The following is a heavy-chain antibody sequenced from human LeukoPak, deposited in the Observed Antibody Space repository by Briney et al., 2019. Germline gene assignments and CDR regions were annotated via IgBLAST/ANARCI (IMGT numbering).Heavy chain of an antibody. Sequence: PGGSLRLSCAAPGFTFSSYWMTWVRQAPAKGLERVANIRQDGNEQYYMDSVKGRFTISRDSAKNSLFLQMNSLRAEDTAVYYCARAPYSGGWYLMYWGQGTLVTVSS. J-gene: IGHJ4*02. CDR1: GFTFSSYW. D-gene: IGHD6-19*01. V-gene: IGHV3-7*01. CDR2: IRQDGNEQ. CDR3: ARAPYSGGWYLMY.